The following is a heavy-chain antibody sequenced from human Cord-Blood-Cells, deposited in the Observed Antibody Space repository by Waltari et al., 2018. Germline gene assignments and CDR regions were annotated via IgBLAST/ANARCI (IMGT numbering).Heavy chain of an antibody. CDR3: ARDSSSSWYYYYYGMDV. V-gene: IGHV3-21*01. CDR1: GFTFSSYS. CDR2: ISSSSSYI. D-gene: IGHD6-13*01. J-gene: IGHJ6*02. Sequence: EVQLVESGGGLVKPGGSLRRSCAASGFTFSSYSINWVRQAPGKGLEWVSSISSSSSYIYYADSVKGRFTISRDNAKNSLYLQMNSLRAEDTAVYYCARDSSSSWYYYYYGMDVWGQGTTVTVSS.